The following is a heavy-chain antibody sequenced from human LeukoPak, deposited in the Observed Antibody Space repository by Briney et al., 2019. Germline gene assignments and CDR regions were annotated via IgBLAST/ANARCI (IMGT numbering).Heavy chain of an antibody. D-gene: IGHD3-10*01. Sequence: PSETLSLTCTVSGGSISSSSYYWGWIRQPPGKGLEWIGSIYYSGSTYYNPSLKSRVTISVDTSKNQFSLKLSSVTAADTAVYYCARKVGGSGRTYNWFDPWGQGTLVTVSS. CDR1: GGSISSSSYY. V-gene: IGHV4-39*07. CDR3: ARKVGGSGRTYNWFDP. J-gene: IGHJ5*02. CDR2: IYYSGST.